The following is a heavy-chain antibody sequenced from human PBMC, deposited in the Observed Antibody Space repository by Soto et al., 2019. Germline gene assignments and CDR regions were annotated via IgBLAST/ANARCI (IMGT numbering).Heavy chain of an antibody. CDR1: GYIFTGYY. CDR3: AREGYDSSGYYSNYYYYGMDV. CDR2: INPKSGVT. V-gene: IGHV1-2*02. J-gene: IGHJ6*02. D-gene: IGHD3-22*01. Sequence: GASVKVSCKASGYIFTGYYMHWVRQAPGQGLEWMGWINPKSGVTNYVQKFQGRVTMTRDTSISTVYMELSRLRSDDTAVFYCAREGYDSSGYYSNYYYYGMDVWGQGTTVTVSS.